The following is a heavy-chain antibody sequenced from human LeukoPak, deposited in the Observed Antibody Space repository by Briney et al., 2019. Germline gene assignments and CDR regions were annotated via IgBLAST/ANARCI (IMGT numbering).Heavy chain of an antibody. Sequence: GGSLRLSCAASGFTFSSYAMSWVRQAPGKGLEWVSAISGSGGSTYYADSVKGRFTISIDNSKNTLYLQMNSLRAEDTAVYYCANAGRDSSSTISCGMDVWGQGTTVTVSS. CDR2: ISGSGGST. CDR3: ANAGRDSSSTISCGMDV. CDR1: GFTFSSYA. J-gene: IGHJ6*02. V-gene: IGHV3-23*01. D-gene: IGHD6-13*01.